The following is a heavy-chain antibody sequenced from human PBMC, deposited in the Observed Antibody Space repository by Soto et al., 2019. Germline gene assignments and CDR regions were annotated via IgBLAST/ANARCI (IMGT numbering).Heavy chain of an antibody. CDR1: GFTFSSYG. J-gene: IGHJ3*02. Sequence: QVQLVESGGGVVQPGRSLRLSCAASGFTFSSYGMHWVRQAPGKGLEWVAVISYDGSNKYYADSVKGRFTISRDNSKNTLYLPMNSLRAEDTAVYYCAKDGATGAFDIWGQGTMVTVSS. CDR2: ISYDGSNK. V-gene: IGHV3-30*18. CDR3: AKDGATGAFDI. D-gene: IGHD1-26*01.